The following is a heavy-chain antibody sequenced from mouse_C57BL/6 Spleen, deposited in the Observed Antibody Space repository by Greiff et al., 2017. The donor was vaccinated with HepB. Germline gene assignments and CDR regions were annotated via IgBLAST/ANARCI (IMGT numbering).Heavy chain of an antibody. D-gene: IGHD1-2*01. J-gene: IGHJ4*01. CDR3: ARAAPSYAMDY. CDR2: ISNGGGST. Sequence: EVMLVESGGGLVQPGGSLKLSCAASGFTFSDYYMYWVRQTPEKRLEWVAYISNGGGSTYYPDTVKGRFTISRDNAENTLYLQMSRLKSVDTAMYHCARAAPSYAMDYWGQGTSVNVAS. V-gene: IGHV5-12*01. CDR1: GFTFSDYY.